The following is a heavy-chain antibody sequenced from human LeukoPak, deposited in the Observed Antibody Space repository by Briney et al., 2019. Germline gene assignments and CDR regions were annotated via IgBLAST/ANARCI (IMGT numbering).Heavy chain of an antibody. J-gene: IGHJ4*02. Sequence: PGGSLRLSCAASGFTFSDNYMSWIRQAPGKGLEWVSYISSSGSIYYADSVKGRFTISRDNAKNSLFLQMNSLRAEDTAVYYCARGAEGIAASDSKFDYWGQGTLVTVSS. CDR3: ARGAEGIAASDSKFDY. V-gene: IGHV3-11*04. CDR1: GFTFSDNY. CDR2: ISSSGSI. D-gene: IGHD6-13*01.